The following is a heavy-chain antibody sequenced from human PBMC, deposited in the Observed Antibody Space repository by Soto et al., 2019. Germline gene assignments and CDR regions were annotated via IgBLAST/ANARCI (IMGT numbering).Heavy chain of an antibody. CDR3: ARRVITDYYYYGMDV. V-gene: IGHV3-23*01. CDR1: QFTFSAYD. D-gene: IGHD3-22*01. CDR2: ISGSGGST. Sequence: GGSLRLSCAASQFTFSAYDMSWVRQAPGKGLEWVSGISGSGGSTYYADSVKGRFTISRDNSENTLYLQVNSLRAEDTAVYYCARRVITDYYYYGMDVWGQGTRVTVSS. J-gene: IGHJ6*02.